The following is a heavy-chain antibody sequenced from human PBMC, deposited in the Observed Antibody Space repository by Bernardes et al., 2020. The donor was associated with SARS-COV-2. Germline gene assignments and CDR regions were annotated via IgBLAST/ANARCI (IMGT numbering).Heavy chain of an antibody. D-gene: IGHD2-2*01. CDR3: ARVYCSSISYFLDY. CDR1: GFTFSSYS. Sequence: GGSLRLSCAASGFTFSSYSMNWVRQAPGKGLEWVSSMSSGGTYIYYTDSVKGRFTISRDNAKNSLYVQMNSLRAEDTAVYYCARVYCSSISYFLDYWGQGTLVTVSS. J-gene: IGHJ4*02. V-gene: IGHV3-21*01. CDR2: MSSGGTYI.